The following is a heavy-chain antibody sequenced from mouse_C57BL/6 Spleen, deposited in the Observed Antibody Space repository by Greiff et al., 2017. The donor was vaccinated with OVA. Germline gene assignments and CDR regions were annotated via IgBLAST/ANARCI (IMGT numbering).Heavy chain of an antibody. CDR2: IDPSDSYT. D-gene: IGHD4-1*01. Sequence: QVQLKQPGAELVKPGASVKLSCKASGYTFTSYWMQWVKQRPGQGLEWIGEIDPSDSYTNYNQKFKGKATFTVDTSSSTAYMQLSSLTSEASAVYYCGRKARTGWCAYWGQGTLVTVSA. CDR1: GYTFTSYW. CDR3: GRKARTGWCAY. J-gene: IGHJ3*01. V-gene: IGHV1-50*01.